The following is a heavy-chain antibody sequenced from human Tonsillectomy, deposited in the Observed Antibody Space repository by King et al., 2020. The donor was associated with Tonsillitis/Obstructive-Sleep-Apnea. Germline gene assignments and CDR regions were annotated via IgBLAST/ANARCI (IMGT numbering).Heavy chain of an antibody. CDR1: GFTFSTYA. V-gene: IGHV3-23*04. J-gene: IGHJ3*02. CDR3: AKPRSGGVTVIPNAFDI. CDR2: ISGSGGST. Sequence: VQLVESGGCLVQPGGSLRLSCAASGFTFSTYAMSWVRQAPGKGLDWVSAISGSGGSTYYADSVKGRFTISRDNSKNTLYLQMNSLRAEDTAVYYCAKPRSGGVTVIPNAFDIWGQGTMVTVSS. D-gene: IGHD3-16*02.